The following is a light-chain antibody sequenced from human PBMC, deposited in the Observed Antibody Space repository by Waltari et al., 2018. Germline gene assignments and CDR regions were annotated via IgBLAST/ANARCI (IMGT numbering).Light chain of an antibody. V-gene: IGLV2-23*02. J-gene: IGLJ2*01. CDR1: SSDVGNYNL. CDR2: EVT. Sequence: QSALTQPASVSGSPGQSITISCTGTSSDVGNYNLVSWYQHHPDKVPTLMIYEVTKRPSGVSNRFSGSKSGNTASLTISGLQAEDEGDYYCCSYAGSRIVVFGGGTKMTVL. CDR3: CSYAGSRIVV.